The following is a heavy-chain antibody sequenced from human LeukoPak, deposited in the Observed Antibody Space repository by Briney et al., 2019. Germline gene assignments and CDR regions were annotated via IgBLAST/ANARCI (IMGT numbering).Heavy chain of an antibody. V-gene: IGHV3-23*01. D-gene: IGHD2/OR15-2a*01. Sequence: GGSLRLSCAASGFTLSNYAMSWVRQAPGKGLEWVSGIGVSSGSTYYAGSVKGRFTISRDNSKNTLYLQMNSLRAEDTAVYFCAKDGRSTTPGYWGQGTLVTVSS. J-gene: IGHJ4*02. CDR3: AKDGRSTTPGY. CDR2: IGVSSGST. CDR1: GFTLSNYA.